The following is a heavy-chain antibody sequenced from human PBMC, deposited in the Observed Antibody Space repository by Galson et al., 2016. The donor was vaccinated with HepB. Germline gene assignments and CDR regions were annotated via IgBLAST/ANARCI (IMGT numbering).Heavy chain of an antibody. CDR2: ITRSADLI. Sequence: SLRLSCAASGFSFSSYAMNWVRQAPGKGLEWIAYITRSADLIYYADSVKGRFIISSANAKRSLYLQMHSLRDEDTAVYYCARDDLVSDCGGDCYAVHFDFWGQGTLVTVSS. CDR1: GFSFSSYA. CDR3: ARDDLVSDCGGDCYAVHFDF. V-gene: IGHV3-48*03. J-gene: IGHJ4*02. D-gene: IGHD2-21*02.